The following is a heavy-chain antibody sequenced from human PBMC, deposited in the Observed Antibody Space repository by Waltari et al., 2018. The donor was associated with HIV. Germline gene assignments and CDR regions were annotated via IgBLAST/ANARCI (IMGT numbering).Heavy chain of an antibody. CDR3: AADVSAAGTVDP. Sequence: QMQLVQSGPEVKKPGTSVKVSCKASGFTFPNSAVQWVRQARGQRLEWIGWIVVGNGNTNYAQKFQGRVTFTRDMSTTTAYMELSSLRSEDTAVYYCAADVSAAGTVDPWGQGTLVTVSS. J-gene: IGHJ5*02. V-gene: IGHV1-58*01. CDR1: GFTFPNSA. CDR2: IVVGNGNT. D-gene: IGHD6-13*01.